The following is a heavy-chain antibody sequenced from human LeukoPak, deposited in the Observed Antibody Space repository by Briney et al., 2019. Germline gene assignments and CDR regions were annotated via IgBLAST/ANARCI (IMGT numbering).Heavy chain of an antibody. V-gene: IGHV4-39*07. CDR2: IYYSGST. J-gene: IGHJ5*02. CDR1: GGSISSSSYY. Sequence: SETLSLTCTVSGGSISSSSYYWGWIRQPPGKGLEWIGSIYYSGSTYYNPSLKSRVTISVDTSKNQLSLKLSSVTAADTAVYYCASLSSSWFSSVWFDPWGQGTLVTVSS. CDR3: ASLSSSWFSSVWFDP. D-gene: IGHD6-13*01.